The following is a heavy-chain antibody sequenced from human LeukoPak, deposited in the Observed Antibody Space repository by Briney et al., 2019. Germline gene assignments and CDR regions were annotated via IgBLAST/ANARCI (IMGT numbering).Heavy chain of an antibody. V-gene: IGHV4-38-2*02. CDR3: ARMKFHSLYCSGGSCYSRAGWFDP. Sequence: SETLSLTCTVSGYSISSGYYWGWIRQPPGKGLEWIGSIYHSGSTYYNPSLKSRVSISVDTSKNQISLKLSSVTAADTAVYYCARMKFHSLYCSGGSCYSRAGWFDPWGQGTLVTVSS. D-gene: IGHD2-15*01. CDR2: IYHSGST. J-gene: IGHJ5*02. CDR1: GYSISSGYY.